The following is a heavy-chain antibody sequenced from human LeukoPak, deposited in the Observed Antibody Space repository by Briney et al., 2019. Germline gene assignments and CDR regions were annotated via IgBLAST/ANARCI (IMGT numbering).Heavy chain of an antibody. D-gene: IGHD1-1*01. J-gene: IGHJ5*02. V-gene: IGHV4-39*01. CDR2: IYYSGST. CDR1: GGSISSSSYY. Sequence: SETLSLTCTVSGGSISSSSYYWGWIRQPPGKGLEWIGSIYYSGSTYYNPSLKSRVSISVHTSKNQFSLKLRSVTAADTAVYYCARPIPSRLGWFDPWGQGTLVTVSS. CDR3: ARPIPSRLGWFDP.